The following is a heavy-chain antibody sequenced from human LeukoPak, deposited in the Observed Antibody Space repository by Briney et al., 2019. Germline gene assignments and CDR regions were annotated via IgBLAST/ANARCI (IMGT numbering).Heavy chain of an antibody. V-gene: IGHV1-69*13. J-gene: IGHJ4*02. D-gene: IGHD2-15*01. Sequence: SVKVSCKASGGTFSSYAISWVRQAPGQGLEWMGGIIPIFGTANYAQKFQGRVTITADESTSTAYMELSSLRSEDTAVYYCARENCSGGSCYFDTLAYFDYWGQGTLVTISS. CDR3: ARENCSGGSCYFDTLAYFDY. CDR1: GGTFSSYA. CDR2: IIPIFGTA.